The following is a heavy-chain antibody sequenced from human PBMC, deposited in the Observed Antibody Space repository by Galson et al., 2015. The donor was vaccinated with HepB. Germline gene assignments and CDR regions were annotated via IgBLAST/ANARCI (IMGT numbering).Heavy chain of an antibody. CDR2: ISYDGSNK. J-gene: IGHJ5*02. CDR3: AKGMVQLWLIRGGNWFDP. Sequence: SLRLSCAASGFTFSSYGMHWVRQAPGKGLEWVAVISYDGSNKYYADSVKGRFTISRDNSKNTLYLQMNSLRAEDTAVYYCAKGMVQLWLIRGGNWFDPWGQGTLVTVSS. CDR1: GFTFSSYG. V-gene: IGHV3-30*18. D-gene: IGHD5-18*01.